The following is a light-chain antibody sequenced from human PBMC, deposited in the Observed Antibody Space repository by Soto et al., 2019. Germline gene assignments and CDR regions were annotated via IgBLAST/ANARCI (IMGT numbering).Light chain of an antibody. CDR1: QSISSN. Sequence: DIVMTQSPASLSVSPGERATLSCRASQSISSNLAWYQQKPCQAPRLLIFRASSRAAGIPASFSGSGSGTAFNIPISSLQPADFVVSYGQQYKNWPSATFGEGTKVDIK. J-gene: IGKJ4*01. V-gene: IGKV3-15*01. CDR2: RAS. CDR3: QQYKNWPSAT.